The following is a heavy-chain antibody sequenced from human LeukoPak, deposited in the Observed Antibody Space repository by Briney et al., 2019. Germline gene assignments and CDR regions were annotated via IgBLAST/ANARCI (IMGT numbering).Heavy chain of an antibody. CDR3: ARRYDFWSGYPPPLDY. D-gene: IGHD3-3*01. CDR2: IYYSGST. V-gene: IGHV4-39*07. CDR1: GGSISSSSYY. Sequence: SETLSLTCTVSGGSISSSSYYWGWIRQPPGKGLEWIGSIYYSGSTYYNPSLKSRVTISVDTSKKQFSLKLSSVTAADTAVYYCARRYDFWSGYPPPLDYWGQGTLVTVSS. J-gene: IGHJ4*02.